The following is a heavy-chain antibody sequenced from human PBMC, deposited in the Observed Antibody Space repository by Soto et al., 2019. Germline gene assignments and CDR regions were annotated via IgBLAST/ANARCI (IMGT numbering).Heavy chain of an antibody. V-gene: IGHV3-21*01. D-gene: IGHD1-1*01. J-gene: IGHJ5*02. Sequence: EGQLEESGEGLVKPGGSLTLSCVGSGFTFSNYKMNWVRQAPGQGLEWVSSISGSSTYIYYADSVRGRFTISRDNAKNSVHLQMNSLRVEDTAVYFCAREELPPGTSFNSWFDPWGQGTLVTVSS. CDR3: AREELPPGTSFNSWFDP. CDR2: ISGSSTYI. CDR1: GFTFSNYK.